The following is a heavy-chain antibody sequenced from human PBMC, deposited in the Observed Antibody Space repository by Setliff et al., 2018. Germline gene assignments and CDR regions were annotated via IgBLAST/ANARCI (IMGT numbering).Heavy chain of an antibody. Sequence: PSETLSLTCTVSDSSISSGYYWGWIRQPPGKGLEVIWSIYHSGSTYYNPSLKSRVTIAEDTSKNQCSLKLSSVTAADTAVYYCSCSPGYSSGWYEGWGQGTLVTVSS. D-gene: IGHD6-19*01. V-gene: IGHV4-38-2*02. CDR1: DSSISSGYY. CDR3: SCSPGYSSGWYEG. CDR2: IYHSGST. J-gene: IGHJ4*02.